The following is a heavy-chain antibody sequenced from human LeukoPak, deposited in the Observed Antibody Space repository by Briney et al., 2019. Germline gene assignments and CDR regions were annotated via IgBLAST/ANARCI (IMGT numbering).Heavy chain of an antibody. Sequence: ASVKVSCKASGYTFTDYYMHWVRQAPGQGLEWMGWINPNSGGTNYAQKFQGRVTMTRDTSLSTAYMELSRLRSDDTALYYCARSYGSGSFQPYYYYYMDVWGEGTTVTVSS. CDR1: GYTFTDYY. J-gene: IGHJ6*03. D-gene: IGHD3-10*01. CDR2: INPNSGGT. CDR3: ARSYGSGSFQPYYYYYMDV. V-gene: IGHV1-2*02.